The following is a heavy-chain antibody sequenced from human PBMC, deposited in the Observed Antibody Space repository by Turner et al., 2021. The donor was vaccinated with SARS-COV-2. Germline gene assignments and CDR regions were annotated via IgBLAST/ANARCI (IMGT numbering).Heavy chain of an antibody. D-gene: IGHD6-13*01. CDR3: ARNQGSAGGYDHGMNV. Sequence: QVQLQESGPGLVRPSETLSLTCTVSGGSISSKSWSWIRQSPGRGLEWIGYFYKIGSIDYNPTLRSRVTISVDTSKNQLSLNLISVTAADTAVYYCARNQGSAGGYDHGMNVWGQGTAVIVSS. CDR1: GGSISSKS. V-gene: IGHV4-59*08. CDR2: FYKIGSI. J-gene: IGHJ6*02.